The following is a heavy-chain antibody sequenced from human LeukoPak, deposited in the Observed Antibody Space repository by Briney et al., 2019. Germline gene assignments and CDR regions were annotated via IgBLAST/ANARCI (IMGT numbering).Heavy chain of an antibody. CDR1: GYTLTELS. Sequence: ASVKVSCKVSGYTLTELSMHWVRQAPGKGLEWMGGFDPEDGETIYAQKFQGRVTMTEDISTDTAYMELSSLRSEDTAVYYCATDTRSSSSYWFDPWGQRTLVTVSS. D-gene: IGHD6-6*01. CDR3: ATDTRSSSSYWFDP. CDR2: FDPEDGET. V-gene: IGHV1-24*01. J-gene: IGHJ5*02.